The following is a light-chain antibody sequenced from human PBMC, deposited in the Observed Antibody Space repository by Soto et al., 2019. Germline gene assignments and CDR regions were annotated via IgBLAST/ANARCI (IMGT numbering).Light chain of an antibody. V-gene: IGKV3-11*02. CDR2: DAA. CDR3: QQRSNSTIN. CDR1: QSIRDY. Sequence: LLTQSPTTLTLSPGEIPTLSCRPSQSIRDYVPWYQQKPGQAPRPLTYDAANRATGMPARFSGSGSGRHLTLTISRLAPEDFGRYYCQQRSNSTINFGQGTRLEIK. J-gene: IGKJ5*01.